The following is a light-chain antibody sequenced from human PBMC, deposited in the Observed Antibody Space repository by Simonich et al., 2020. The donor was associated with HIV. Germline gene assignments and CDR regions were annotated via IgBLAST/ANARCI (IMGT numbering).Light chain of an antibody. V-gene: IGLV2-14*01. J-gene: IGLJ2*01. CDR2: DVS. CDR3: SSDTSSSTLV. CDR1: RSDVGGYNY. Sequence: QSALTQPAYVSGSPGQSITISCTGTRSDVGGYNYVSWYQQHPGKAPKLMIYDVSKRPSGVSNRFSGSKSGNTASLTISGLQAEDEADYYCSSDTSSSTLVVGGGTKLTVL.